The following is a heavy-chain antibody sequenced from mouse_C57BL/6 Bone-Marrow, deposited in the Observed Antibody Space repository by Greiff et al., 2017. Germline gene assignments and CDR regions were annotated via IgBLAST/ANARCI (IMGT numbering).Heavy chain of an antibody. CDR2: LYPGNSDT. D-gene: IGHD1-1*01. J-gene: IGHJ3*01. Sequence: EVQLQQSGTVLARPGASVKMSCKTSGYTFTSYWMHWVKQRPGQGLEWIGALYPGNSDTSYNQKFKGKAKLTAVTSASTAYMELSSLTNEDSAVYYCTRGGYGSSYEGFAYWGQGTLVTVSA. CDR3: TRGGYGSSYEGFAY. V-gene: IGHV1-5*01. CDR1: GYTFTSYW.